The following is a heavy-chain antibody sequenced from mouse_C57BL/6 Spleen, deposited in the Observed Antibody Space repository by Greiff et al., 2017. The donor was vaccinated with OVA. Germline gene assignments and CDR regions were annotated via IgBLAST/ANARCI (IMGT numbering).Heavy chain of an antibody. CDR2: IDPENGDT. CDR1: GFNIKDDY. D-gene: IGHD4-1*01. V-gene: IGHV14-4*01. Sequence: EVQVVESGAELVRPGASVKLSCTASGFNIKDDYMHWVKQRPEQGLEWIGWIDPENGDTEYASKFQGKATITADTSSNTAYLQLSSLTSEDTAVYYCTTLGREDYWGQGTSVTVSS. CDR3: TTLGREDY. J-gene: IGHJ4*01.